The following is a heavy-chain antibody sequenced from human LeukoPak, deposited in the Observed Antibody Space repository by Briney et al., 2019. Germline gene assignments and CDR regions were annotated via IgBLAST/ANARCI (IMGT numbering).Heavy chain of an antibody. D-gene: IGHD1-1*01. V-gene: IGHV3-48*01. Sequence: PGGSLRLSCAASVFTFSSYSMNWVRQAPGKGLEWVSYISRNSSTIHYPDSVTGRLTTSRDNAKNPLSLQMSSLRAEDTAGYYCARDPCGTAWGQGTLVTVSS. CDR1: VFTFSSYS. CDR3: ARDPCGTA. CDR2: ISRNSSTI. J-gene: IGHJ5*02.